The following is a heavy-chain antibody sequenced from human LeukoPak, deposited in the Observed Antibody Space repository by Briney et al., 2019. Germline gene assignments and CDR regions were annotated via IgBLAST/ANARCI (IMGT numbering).Heavy chain of an antibody. CDR3: AKDHTYYYGSGSFL. CDR2: IRYDGTNK. J-gene: IGHJ4*02. Sequence: GGSLRLSCAASGFTFSSYGMHWVRQAPGKGLEWVAFIRYDGTNKDYADSVKGRFTISRDNSKNTLYLQMNSLRAEDTALYYCAKDHTYYYGSGSFLWGQGTLVTVSS. V-gene: IGHV3-30*02. D-gene: IGHD3-10*01. CDR1: GFTFSSYG.